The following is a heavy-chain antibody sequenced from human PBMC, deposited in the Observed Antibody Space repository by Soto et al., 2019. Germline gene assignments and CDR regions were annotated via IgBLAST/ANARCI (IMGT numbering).Heavy chain of an antibody. CDR1: GGTFSSYA. V-gene: IGHV1-69*13. Sequence: ASVKVSCKASGGTFSSYAISWVRQAPGQGLEWMGGIIPIFGTANYAQKFQGRVTITADESTSKAYMELGSLRSEGTAVYYCARDESSHYYDSSGYSIDYFDYWGQGTLVTVSS. CDR3: ARDESSHYYDSSGYSIDYFDY. D-gene: IGHD3-22*01. J-gene: IGHJ4*02. CDR2: IIPIFGTA.